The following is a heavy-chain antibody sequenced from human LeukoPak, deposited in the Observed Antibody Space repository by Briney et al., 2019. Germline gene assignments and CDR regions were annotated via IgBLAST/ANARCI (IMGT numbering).Heavy chain of an antibody. J-gene: IGHJ4*02. CDR2: ISGPSDTI. CDR3: ARDLGRDRYFDS. Sequence: GGSLRLSCAASGFTFSPHPMNWVRQAPGKGLEWVSYISGPSDTIHYADSVEGRFTISRDNAKNSLYLQMNSLGAEDTAVYYCARDLGRDRYFDSWGQGTLVIVSS. CDR1: GFTFSPHP. V-gene: IGHV3-48*04. D-gene: IGHD5-24*01.